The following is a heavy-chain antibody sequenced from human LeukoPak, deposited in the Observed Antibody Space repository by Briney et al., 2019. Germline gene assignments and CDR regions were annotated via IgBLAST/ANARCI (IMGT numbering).Heavy chain of an antibody. J-gene: IGHJ4*02. Sequence: ASVKVSCKASGYTFTSYDINWVRQATGQGLEWMGWMNPNSGNTGYAQKFQGRVTITRNTSISTAYLQWSSLKASDTAMYYCARLQDSSGYYYGYFDYWGQGTLVTVSS. CDR2: MNPNSGNT. D-gene: IGHD3-22*01. V-gene: IGHV1-8*01. CDR3: ARLQDSSGYYYGYFDY. CDR1: GYTFTSYD.